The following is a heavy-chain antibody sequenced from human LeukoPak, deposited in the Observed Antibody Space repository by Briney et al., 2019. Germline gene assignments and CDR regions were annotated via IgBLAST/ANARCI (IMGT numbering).Heavy chain of an antibody. V-gene: IGHV4-39*02. Sequence: SETLSLTCTVSGGSISSSSYSWGWIRQPPGKGLEWIGSIYYSGSTYYNPSLKSRVTISADTSKSQFSLKVSSVTAADTAVYYCARDLNRDPGPAGYFDYWGQGTLVTVSS. CDR2: IYYSGST. CDR1: GGSISSSSYS. J-gene: IGHJ4*02. CDR3: ARDLNRDPGPAGYFDY.